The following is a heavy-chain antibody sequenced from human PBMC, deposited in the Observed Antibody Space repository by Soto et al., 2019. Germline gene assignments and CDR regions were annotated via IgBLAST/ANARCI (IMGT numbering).Heavy chain of an antibody. CDR1: GGSIISYY. Sequence: SETLSVTCTVSGGSIISYYWSWIRQPPGKGLEWIGYMYNTGSTVYNPSFKSRVTISVDTSKNQFSLKLNSVTAADTAVYYCARDLWGYCGTDCYPLDVWGQGTTVTVSS. V-gene: IGHV4-59*01. CDR3: ARDLWGYCGTDCYPLDV. D-gene: IGHD2-21*02. CDR2: MYNTGST. J-gene: IGHJ6*02.